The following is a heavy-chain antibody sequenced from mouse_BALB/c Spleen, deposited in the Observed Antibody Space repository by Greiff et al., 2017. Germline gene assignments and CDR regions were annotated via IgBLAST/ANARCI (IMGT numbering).Heavy chain of an antibody. CDR2: IRLKSNNYAT. D-gene: IGHD2-3*01. J-gene: IGHJ4*01. CDR1: GFTFSNYW. V-gene: IGHV6-6*02. Sequence: EVQGVESGGGLVQPGGSMKLSCVASGFTFSNYWMNWVRQSPEKGLEWVAEIRLKSNNYATHYAESVKGRFTISRDDSKSSVYLQMNNLRAEDTGIYYCTRPGLLYAMDYWGQGTSVTVSS. CDR3: TRPGLLYAMDY.